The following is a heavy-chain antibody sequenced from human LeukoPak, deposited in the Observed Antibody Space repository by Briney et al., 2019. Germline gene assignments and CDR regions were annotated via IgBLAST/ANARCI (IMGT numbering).Heavy chain of an antibody. D-gene: IGHD2-2*02. Sequence: GGSLRLSCAASGFTFSNYAMSWVRQAPGKGLEWVSLIMSSGETTHYADSVKGRFTISRDNSKDRLYLQMNSLRGEDTAVYYCAKPDCSYSDCYRPTYWGQGTLVTVSS. CDR1: GFTFSNYA. CDR2: IMSSGETT. V-gene: IGHV3-23*01. J-gene: IGHJ4*02. CDR3: AKPDCSYSDCYRPTY.